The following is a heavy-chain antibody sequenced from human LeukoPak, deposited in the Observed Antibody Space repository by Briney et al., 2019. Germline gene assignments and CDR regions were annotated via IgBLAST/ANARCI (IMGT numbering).Heavy chain of an antibody. J-gene: IGHJ4*02. V-gene: IGHV4-4*02. CDR1: GGSISSSNW. Sequence: SETLSLTCAVSGGSISSSNWWSWVRQPPGKGLEWIGEIYHSGSTNYNPSLKSRVTISVDKSKNQFSLKLSSVTAADTAVYYCARVGGGSYSYFDYWGQGTLVTVSS. D-gene: IGHD1-26*01. CDR3: ARVGGGSYSYFDY. CDR2: IYHSGST.